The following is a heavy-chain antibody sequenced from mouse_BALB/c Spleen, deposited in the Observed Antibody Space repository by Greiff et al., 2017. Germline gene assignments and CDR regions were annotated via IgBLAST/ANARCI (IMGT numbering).Heavy chain of an antibody. CDR1: GYSFTSYW. Sequence: VQLQQSGTVLARPGASVKMSCKASGYSFTSYWMHWVKQRPGQGLEWIGAIYPGNSDTSYNQKFKGKAKLTAVTSASSAYMELSSLTNEDSAVYYCTRGGNYEYFDVWGAGTTVTVSS. CDR3: TRGGNYEYFDV. D-gene: IGHD2-1*01. V-gene: IGHV1-5*01. CDR2: IYPGNSDT. J-gene: IGHJ1*01.